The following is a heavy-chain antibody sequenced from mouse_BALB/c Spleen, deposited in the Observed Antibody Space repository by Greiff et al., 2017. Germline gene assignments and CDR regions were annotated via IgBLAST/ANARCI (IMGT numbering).Heavy chain of an antibody. CDR2: IWAGGST. D-gene: IGHD1-1*01. CDR3: ARGDYYGISYFDY. Sequence: QVQLKESGPGLVAPSQSLSITCTVSGFSLTSYGVHWVRQPPGKGLEWLGVIWAGGSTNYNSALMSRLSISKDNSKSQVFLKMNSLQTDDTGMYYCARGDYYGISYFDYWGQGTTLTVSS. CDR1: GFSLTSYG. J-gene: IGHJ2*01. V-gene: IGHV2-9*02.